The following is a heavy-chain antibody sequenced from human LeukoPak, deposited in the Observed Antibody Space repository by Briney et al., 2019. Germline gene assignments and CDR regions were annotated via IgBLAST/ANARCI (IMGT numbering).Heavy chain of an antibody. J-gene: IGHJ4*02. Sequence: SETLSLTCAVYGGSFSGYYWSWIRQPPGKGLEWIGEINHSGSTNYNPSLKSRVTISVDTSKNQFSLKLSSVTAADTAVYYCARGSSWCGGVLSGVWGGDYGYWGQGNLATVSS. CDR3: ARGSSWCGGVLSGVWGGDYGY. CDR2: INHSGST. CDR1: GGSFSGYY. V-gene: IGHV4-34*01. D-gene: IGHD3-10*01.